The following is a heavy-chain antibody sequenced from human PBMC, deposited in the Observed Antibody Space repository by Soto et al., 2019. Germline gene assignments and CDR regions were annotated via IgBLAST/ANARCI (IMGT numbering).Heavy chain of an antibody. CDR3: AKLPGAVPAAMGADYYYYYYMDV. Sequence: GGSLRLSCAASGFTFSSYAMSWVRQAPGKGLEWVSAISGSGGSTYYADSVKGRFTISRDNSKNTLYLQMNSLRAEDTAVYYCAKLPGAVPAAMGADYYYYYYMDVWGKGTTVTVSS. CDR2: ISGSGGST. D-gene: IGHD2-2*01. J-gene: IGHJ6*03. CDR1: GFTFSSYA. V-gene: IGHV3-23*01.